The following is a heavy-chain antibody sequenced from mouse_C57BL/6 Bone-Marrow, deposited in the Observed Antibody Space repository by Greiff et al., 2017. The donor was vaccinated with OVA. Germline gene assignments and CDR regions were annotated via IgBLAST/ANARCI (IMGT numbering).Heavy chain of an antibody. CDR2: IDPSDSYT. D-gene: IGHD2-3*01. J-gene: IGHJ3*01. CDR1: GYTFTSYW. Sequence: QVQLQQPGAELVMPGASVKLSCKASGYTFTSYWMHWVKQRPGQGLEWIGEIDPSDSYTNYNQQFKGKSTLTVDKSSSTAYMQLSSLTSEDSSLWYCASARWLLFAYWGQGTLVTVSA. CDR3: ASARWLLFAY. V-gene: IGHV1-69*01.